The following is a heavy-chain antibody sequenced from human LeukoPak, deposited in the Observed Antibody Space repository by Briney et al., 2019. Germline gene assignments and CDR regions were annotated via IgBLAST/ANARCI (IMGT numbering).Heavy chain of an antibody. CDR2: IYYSGST. CDR3: ATSEYYYYMAV. V-gene: IGHV4-61*01. J-gene: IGHJ6*03. Sequence: SETLSLTCTVSGGSVSSGSYYWSWIRQPPGKGLEWIGYIYYSGSTNYNPSLKSRVTISVDTSKNQFSLKLSSVTAADTAVYYCATSEYYYYMAVWGEGTTVTISS. CDR1: GGSVSSGSYY. D-gene: IGHD6-6*01.